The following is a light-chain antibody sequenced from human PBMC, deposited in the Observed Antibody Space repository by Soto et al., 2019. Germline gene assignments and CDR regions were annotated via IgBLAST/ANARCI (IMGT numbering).Light chain of an antibody. CDR1: QSVSSN. J-gene: IGKJ1*01. CDR2: YAS. CDR3: QQYNNWPGT. V-gene: IGKV3-15*01. Sequence: EIVMTQSPATLSVSPGERATLSCRASQSVSSNLAWYQQKPGQAPRLLIYYASTRATGIPARFSGSGSGTEFTLTISSLQSEDVAVYYGQQYNNWPGTFGQGTKVEIK.